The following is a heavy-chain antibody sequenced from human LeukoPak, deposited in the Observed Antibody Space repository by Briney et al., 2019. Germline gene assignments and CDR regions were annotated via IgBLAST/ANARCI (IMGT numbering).Heavy chain of an antibody. J-gene: IGHJ4*02. V-gene: IGHV3-21*01. CDR2: ISSSSSYI. CDR3: ARDGWSGSIDY. D-gene: IGHD3-3*01. CDR1: GFTLSSSA. Sequence: GGSLRLSCAASGFTLSSSAMSWVRQVPGKGLEWVSSISSSSSYIYYADSVKGRFTISRDNAKNSLYLQMNSLRAEDTAVYYCARDGWSGSIDYWGQGTLVTVSS.